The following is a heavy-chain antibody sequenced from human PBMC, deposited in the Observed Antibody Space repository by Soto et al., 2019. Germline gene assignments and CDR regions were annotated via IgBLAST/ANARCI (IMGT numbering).Heavy chain of an antibody. CDR3: ARYSSPAPHYYYYGMDV. V-gene: IGHV3-21*01. CDR2: ISSSSSYI. J-gene: IGHJ6*02. Sequence: EVQLVESGGGLVKPGGSLRLSCAASGFTFSSYSMNWVRQAPGKGLEWVSSISSSSSYIYYADSVKGRFTISRDNAKNSLYLQMNSMRAEDTAVYYCARYSSPAPHYYYYGMDVWGHGTTVTVSS. D-gene: IGHD6-13*01. CDR1: GFTFSSYS.